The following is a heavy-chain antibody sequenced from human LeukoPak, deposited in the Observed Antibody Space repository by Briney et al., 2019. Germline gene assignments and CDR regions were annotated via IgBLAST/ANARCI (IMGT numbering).Heavy chain of an antibody. Sequence: SETLSLTCTVSGGSISDSNYYWGWIRQPPGKGLEWIGSICFSGNTYHNPSLKSRVTISVDTSKNQFSLKLSSVTAADTAVYYCARAYSSGWYYFDYWGQGTLVTVSS. CDR3: ARAYSSGWYYFDY. CDR1: GGSISDSNYY. J-gene: IGHJ4*02. V-gene: IGHV4-39*07. D-gene: IGHD6-19*01. CDR2: ICFSGNT.